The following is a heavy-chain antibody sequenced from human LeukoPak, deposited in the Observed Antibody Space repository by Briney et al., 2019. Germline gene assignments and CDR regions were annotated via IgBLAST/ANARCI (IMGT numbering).Heavy chain of an antibody. CDR2: ISGSGGST. J-gene: IGHJ6*03. Sequence: GGSLRLSCAASGFTFSSYALSWVRQAPGEGLEWVSAISGSGGSTYYADSVKGRFTISRDNSKNTLYLQMNSLRAKDTAVYYCATGEEQYYYYMDVWGKGTTVTVSS. V-gene: IGHV3-23*01. CDR1: GFTFSSYA. D-gene: IGHD1-26*01. CDR3: ATGEEQYYYYMDV.